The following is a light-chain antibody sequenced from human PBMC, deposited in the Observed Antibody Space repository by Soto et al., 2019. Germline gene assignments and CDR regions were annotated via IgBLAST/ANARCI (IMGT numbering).Light chain of an antibody. V-gene: IGLV2-11*01. CDR1: SSDVGGYNY. CDR3: CSYAGSYTHYV. Sequence: HSVLTQPRSVSGSPGQSVTISCTGTSSDVGGYNYVSWYQHHPGKAPKLMIYDVNKRPSGVPDRFSGSKSGNTASLTISGLQAEDEADYYCCSYAGSYTHYVFGTGTKVTV. J-gene: IGLJ1*01. CDR2: DVN.